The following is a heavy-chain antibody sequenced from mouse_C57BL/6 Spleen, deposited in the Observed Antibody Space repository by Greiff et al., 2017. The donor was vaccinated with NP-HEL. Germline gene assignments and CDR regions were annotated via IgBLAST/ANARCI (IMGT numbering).Heavy chain of an antibody. CDR3: VRDALLYYFDY. CDR2: IRSKSNNYAT. Sequence: EVQGVESGGGLVQPKGSLKLSCAASGFSFNTYAMNWVRQAPGKGLEWVARIRSKSNNYATYYADSVKDRFTISRDDSESMLYLQMNNLKTEDTAMYYCVRDALLYYFDYWGQGTSLTVSS. J-gene: IGHJ2*02. CDR1: GFSFNTYA. V-gene: IGHV10-1*01.